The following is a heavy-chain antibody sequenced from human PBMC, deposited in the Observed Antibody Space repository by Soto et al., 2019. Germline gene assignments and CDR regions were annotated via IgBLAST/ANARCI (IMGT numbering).Heavy chain of an antibody. Sequence: QLQLQGSGPGLVKPSETLSLTCTVSGGSISSTSYYWGWIRQPAGKRLEWIGSVYYSGNTYYNPSLKSRVTISIDTSKNQFSLRLNSVPAADTALYYCARLVVAGTRSVYWGQGILVTVSS. CDR3: ARLVVAGTRSVY. V-gene: IGHV4-39*01. D-gene: IGHD6-19*01. CDR2: VYYSGNT. CDR1: GGSISSTSYY. J-gene: IGHJ4*02.